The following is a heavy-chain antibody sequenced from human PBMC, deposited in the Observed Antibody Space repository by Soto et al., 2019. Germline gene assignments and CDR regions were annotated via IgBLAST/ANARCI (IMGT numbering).Heavy chain of an antibody. CDR3: ARVCGGDCHYGMDV. D-gene: IGHD2-21*02. J-gene: IGHJ6*02. V-gene: IGHV4-59*12. Sequence: SETLSLTCTVSGDSISSSYWSWIRQSPGKGLEWIGYIYYSGSTNYNASLKSRVTISVDTSKNQFSLKLSSVTAADTAVYYCARVCGGDCHYGMDVWGQGTTVTVSS. CDR1: GDSISSSY. CDR2: IYYSGST.